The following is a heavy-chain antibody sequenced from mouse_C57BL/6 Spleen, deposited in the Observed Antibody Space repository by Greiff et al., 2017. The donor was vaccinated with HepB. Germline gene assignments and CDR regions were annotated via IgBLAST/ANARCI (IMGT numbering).Heavy chain of an antibody. J-gene: IGHJ2*01. CDR3: AMAGITTVVAPNY. CDR1: GFTFSDYG. D-gene: IGHD1-1*01. CDR2: ISSGSSTI. Sequence: VESGGGLVKPGGSLKLSCAASGFTFSDYGMHWVRQAPEKGLEWVAYISSGSSTIYYADTVKGRFTISRDNAKNTLFLQMTSLRSEDTAMYYCAMAGITTVVAPNYWGQGTTLTVSS. V-gene: IGHV5-17*01.